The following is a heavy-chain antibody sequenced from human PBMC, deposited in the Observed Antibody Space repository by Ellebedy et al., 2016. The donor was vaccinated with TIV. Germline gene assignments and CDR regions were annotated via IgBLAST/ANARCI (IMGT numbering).Heavy chain of an antibody. CDR1: GFTFSSYW. CDR2: INIDGSTT. D-gene: IGHD4-11*01. V-gene: IGHV3-74*01. CDR3: ATNRDYKFGF. J-gene: IGHJ4*02. Sequence: PGGSLRLSCAASGFTFSSYWMHWVRQAPGKGLVWVSRINIDGSTTTYADSMKGRFTISRDNSKNTLYLQMSSLRAEDTAVYYCATNRDYKFGFWGQGTLVTVSS.